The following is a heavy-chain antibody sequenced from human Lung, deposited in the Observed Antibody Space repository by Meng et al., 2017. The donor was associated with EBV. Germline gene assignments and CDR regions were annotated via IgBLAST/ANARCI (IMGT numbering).Heavy chain of an antibody. CDR2: TYYRSKWYT. CDR1: GDSVSTTTAAA. D-gene: IGHD7-27*01. Sequence: QVQLQQSCPGLVKPSQTRSLTCAISGDSVSTTTAAAWNWIRQSPPRGLEWLGRTYYRSKWYTDYAVSVKSRIIINSDTSKNQFSLQLNSVTLEDTAVYYCTREASTGDLDYWGQGTLVTVSS. V-gene: IGHV6-1*01. CDR3: TREASTGDLDY. J-gene: IGHJ4*02.